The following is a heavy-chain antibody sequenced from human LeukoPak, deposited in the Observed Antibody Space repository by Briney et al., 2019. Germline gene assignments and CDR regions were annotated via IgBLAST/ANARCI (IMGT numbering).Heavy chain of an antibody. D-gene: IGHD2-21*02. Sequence: GGSLRLSCAASGFTFSTSTMNWVRQAPGKGLEWVSSIAGSSGYISYADSVKGRFTISRDNAKKSLYLQMTSLTAEDTAVYYCARDRGAYCGGDCYLGFDYWGRGTLVTASS. CDR2: IAGSSGYI. CDR3: ARDRGAYCGGDCYLGFDY. V-gene: IGHV3-21*01. J-gene: IGHJ4*01. CDR1: GFTFSTST.